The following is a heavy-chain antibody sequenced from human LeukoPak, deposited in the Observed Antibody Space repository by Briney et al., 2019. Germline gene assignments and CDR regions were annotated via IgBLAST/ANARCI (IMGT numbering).Heavy chain of an antibody. V-gene: IGHV1-69*05. CDR2: IIPIFGTA. J-gene: IGHJ4*02. CDR3: ARETYCSSTSCYGDYFDY. D-gene: IGHD2-2*01. Sequence: ASVKVSCKASGGTFSSYAISWVRQAPGQGLEWMGGIIPIFGTANYAQKFRGRVTITTDESTSTAYMELSSLRSEDTAVYYCARETYCSSTSCYGDYFDYWGQGTLVTVSS. CDR1: GGTFSSYA.